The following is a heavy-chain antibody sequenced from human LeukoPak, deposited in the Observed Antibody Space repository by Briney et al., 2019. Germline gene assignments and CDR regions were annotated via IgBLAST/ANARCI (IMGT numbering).Heavy chain of an antibody. J-gene: IGHJ4*02. CDR2: IYHSGST. CDR3: ARIAREDTTGYYYSPFDY. Sequence: SETLSLTCAVSGGSISSSNWWSWVRQPPGQGLEWIGEIYHSGSTNYNPSLKSRVTISVDKSKNQFSLKLSSVTAADTAVYYCARIAREDTTGYYYSPFDYWGQGTLVTVSS. CDR1: GGSISSSNW. V-gene: IGHV4-4*02. D-gene: IGHD3-22*01.